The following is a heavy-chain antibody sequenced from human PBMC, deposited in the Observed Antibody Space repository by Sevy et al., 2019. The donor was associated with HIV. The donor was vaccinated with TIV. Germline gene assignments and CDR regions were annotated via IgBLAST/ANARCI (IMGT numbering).Heavy chain of an antibody. CDR2: IYYSGTT. J-gene: IGHJ2*01. Sequence: SETLSLTCTVSGGSISSTDYYWGWIRQPPGKGLEWIGSIYYSGTTYYNPSLKSRVTISVDTSKNQFSLKLSSVTAADTAVYYCARRPQQLANRWYFDLWGHGTLVTVSS. CDR3: ARRPQQLANRWYFDL. D-gene: IGHD6-13*01. CDR1: GGSISSTDYY. V-gene: IGHV4-39*01.